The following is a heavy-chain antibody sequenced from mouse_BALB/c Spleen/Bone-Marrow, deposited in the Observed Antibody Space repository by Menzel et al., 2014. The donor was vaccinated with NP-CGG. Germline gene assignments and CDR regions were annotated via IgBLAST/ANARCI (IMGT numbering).Heavy chain of an antibody. J-gene: IGHJ4*01. V-gene: IGHV5-17*02. CDR1: GFTFSSFG. Sequence: EVKLMESGGGLVQPGGSRKLSCAASGFTFSSFGIHWVRQAPEKGLEWVAYISSGSSTIYYADTVKGRFAISRDNPKNTLFLQMTILRSEDTAMYYCARSGYGDYYAMDYWGQGTSVTVSS. D-gene: IGHD2-10*02. CDR3: ARSGYGDYYAMDY. CDR2: ISSGSSTI.